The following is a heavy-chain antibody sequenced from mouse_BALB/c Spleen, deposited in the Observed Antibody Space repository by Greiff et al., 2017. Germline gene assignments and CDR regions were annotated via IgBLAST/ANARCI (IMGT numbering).Heavy chain of an antibody. Sequence: DVKLVESGGGLVKPGGSLKLSCAASGFTFSRYAMSWVRQSPEKRLEWVAEISSGGSYTYYPDTVTGRFTISRDNAKNTLYLEMSSLRSEDTAMYYCARTGTGYFDYWGQGTTLTVSS. CDR1: GFTFSRYA. J-gene: IGHJ2*01. V-gene: IGHV5-9-4*01. D-gene: IGHD4-1*01. CDR2: ISSGGSYT. CDR3: ARTGTGYFDY.